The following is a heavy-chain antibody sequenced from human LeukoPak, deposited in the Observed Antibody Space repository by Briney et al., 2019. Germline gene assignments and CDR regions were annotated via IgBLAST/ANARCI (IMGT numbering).Heavy chain of an antibody. D-gene: IGHD4-23*01. CDR3: ARDYFGNSLLDY. J-gene: IGHJ4*02. V-gene: IGHV1-2*02. CDR2: IHPKSGDT. Sequence: ASVKVSCKTSGYSFTGHYVHWVRQAPGQGLEWMGWIHPKSGDTNYALKFHGRVTMTRDTSISTVYMDLSRPSSHDTAVYYCARDYFGNSLLDYWGQGTLVTVSS. CDR1: GYSFTGHY.